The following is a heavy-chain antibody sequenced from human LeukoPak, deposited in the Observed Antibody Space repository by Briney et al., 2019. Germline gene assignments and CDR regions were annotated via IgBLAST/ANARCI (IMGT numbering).Heavy chain of an antibody. CDR1: GFTFSIYA. CDR3: AKDFSNLYFGMDV. Sequence: GGSLRLSCAASGFTFSIYAMSWVRQAPGKGLEWVSTISGGGGSTYYADSVKGRFTISRDNSKNTLYLQMIILRAEDTAVYYCAKDFSNLYFGMDVWGQGTTVTVSS. V-gene: IGHV3-23*01. J-gene: IGHJ6*02. CDR2: ISGGGGST.